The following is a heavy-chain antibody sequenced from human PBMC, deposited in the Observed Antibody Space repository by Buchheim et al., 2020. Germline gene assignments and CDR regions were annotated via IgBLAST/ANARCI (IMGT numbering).Heavy chain of an antibody. CDR2: VKSKKDGETR. V-gene: IGHV3-15*07. J-gene: IGHJ4*02. Sequence: EVQLVESGGGLVKPGGSLRLSCAASGFSFSRAWMNWVRQAPGKGLEWVGRVKSKKDGETRDYAAPVKGRFTVSRDDSKNTLFLQMNSLQIEDTAVYFCVTDPRTKQLALWNDYWGQGTL. CDR3: VTDPRTKQLALWNDY. D-gene: IGHD6-6*01. CDR1: GFSFSRAW.